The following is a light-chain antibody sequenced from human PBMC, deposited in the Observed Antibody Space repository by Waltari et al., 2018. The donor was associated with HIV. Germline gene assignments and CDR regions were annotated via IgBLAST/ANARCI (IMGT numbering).Light chain of an antibody. CDR3: QVWDSSSDHWV. CDR2: DDS. J-gene: IGLJ3*02. CDR1: NIGSRS. V-gene: IGLV3-21*04. Sequence: SYVLTQPPSVSVAPGKTARIPFGVNNIGSRSVHGYQQKPGQAPVLVIDDDSDRPSGIPERFSGSNSGNTATLTISRVEAGDEADYYCQVWDSSSDHWVFGGGTKLTVL.